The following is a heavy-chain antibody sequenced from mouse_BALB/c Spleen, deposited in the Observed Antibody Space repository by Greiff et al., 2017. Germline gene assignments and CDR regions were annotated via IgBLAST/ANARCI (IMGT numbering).Heavy chain of an antibody. J-gene: IGHJ3*01. CDR1: GYSITSDYA. D-gene: IGHD1-1*01. CDR3: ASLYYGSSYRAY. CDR2: ISYSGST. Sequence: EVQRVESGPGLVKPSQSLSLTCTVTGYSITSDYAWNWIRQFPGNKLEWMGYISYSGSTSYNPSLKSRISITRDTSKNQFFLQLNSVTTEDTATYYCASLYYGSSYRAYWGQGTLVTVSA. V-gene: IGHV3-2*02.